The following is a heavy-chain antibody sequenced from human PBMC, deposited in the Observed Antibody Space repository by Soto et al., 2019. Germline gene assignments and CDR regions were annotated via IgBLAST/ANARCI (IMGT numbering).Heavy chain of an antibody. CDR1: VGSFSGYS. V-gene: IGHV4-34*12. J-gene: IGHJ4*02. Sequence: SETLSLTCAVYVGSFSGYSWSWIRQPPGKGLEWIGEIIDSGSTNYNPSLKSRVTISVDTSKNQFSLKLSSVTAADTAMYYCARFTGRDGYSKWGQGTLVTVSS. D-gene: IGHD4-4*01. CDR3: ARFTGRDGYSK. CDR2: IIDSGST.